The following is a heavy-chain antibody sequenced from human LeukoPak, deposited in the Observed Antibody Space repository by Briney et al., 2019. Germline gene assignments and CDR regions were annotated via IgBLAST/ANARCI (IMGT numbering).Heavy chain of an antibody. CDR3: AKDRGYSSGWYSSAFDI. D-gene: IGHD6-19*01. J-gene: IGHJ3*02. CDR2: ISGSGGST. Sequence: GGSLRLSCAASGFTFSSYAMSWVRQAPGKGLEWVSAISGSGGSTYYADSVKGRFTISRDNSKNTLYLQMNSLRAEDTAVYYCAKDRGYSSGWYSSAFDIWGQGTMVTVSS. V-gene: IGHV3-23*01. CDR1: GFTFSSYA.